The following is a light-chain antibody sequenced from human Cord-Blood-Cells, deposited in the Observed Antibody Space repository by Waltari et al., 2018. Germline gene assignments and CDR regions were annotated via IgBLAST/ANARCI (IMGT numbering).Light chain of an antibody. J-gene: IGKJ4*01. CDR3: QQYNNWPLT. Sequence: EIVMTQSPATLSVFPGERATLSCRASRSVSSNLAWYQQKPGQAPRLLIYGASTRATGIPARFSGSGSGTEFTLTISSLQSEDFAVYYCQQYNNWPLTFGGGTKVEIK. CDR2: GAS. V-gene: IGKV3-15*01. CDR1: RSVSSN.